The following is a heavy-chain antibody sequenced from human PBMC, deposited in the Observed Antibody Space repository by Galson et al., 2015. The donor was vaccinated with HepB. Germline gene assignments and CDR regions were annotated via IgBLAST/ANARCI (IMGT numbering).Heavy chain of an antibody. CDR1: GFTFSSYT. Sequence: SLRLSCAASGFTFSSYTMNWVRQAPGKGLEWVSYISGSSRTIYYADSVKGRFTISRDNAKDSLYLQMNSLRAEDTAVYYCARVLYPYGMDVWGQGTTVTVSS. J-gene: IGHJ6*02. D-gene: IGHD5/OR15-5a*01. CDR2: ISGSSRTI. V-gene: IGHV3-48*01. CDR3: ARVLYPYGMDV.